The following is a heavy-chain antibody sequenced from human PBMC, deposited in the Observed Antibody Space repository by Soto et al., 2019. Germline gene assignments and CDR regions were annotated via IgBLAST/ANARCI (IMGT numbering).Heavy chain of an antibody. V-gene: IGHV1-69*01. J-gene: IGHJ6*02. CDR3: AREECGTSRYVLFDYYYYGMDV. D-gene: IGHD2-2*01. CDR2: IIPIFGTA. Sequence: QVQLVQSGAEVKKPGSSVKVSCKASGGTFSSYAISWVRQAPGQGLEWMGGIIPIFGTANYAQKFQGRVTITAVESTSTAYMELSSLRSEDTAVYYCAREECGTSRYVLFDYYYYGMDVWGQETTVTVSS. CDR1: GGTFSSYA.